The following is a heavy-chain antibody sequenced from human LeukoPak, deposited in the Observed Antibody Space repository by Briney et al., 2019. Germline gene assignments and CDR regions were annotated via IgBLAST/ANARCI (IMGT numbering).Heavy chain of an antibody. Sequence: GGSLRLSCAASGFTFSRFAMSWVRQAPGKGLEWVSGFSGSGGTTYYADSVKGRFTISRDNAKNSLYLQVNSLRAEDTAVYYCARAGKLRFLERRNNYFDYWGQGTLVTVSS. V-gene: IGHV3-23*01. CDR1: GFTFSRFA. J-gene: IGHJ4*02. CDR2: FSGSGGTT. D-gene: IGHD3-3*01. CDR3: ARAGKLRFLERRNNYFDY.